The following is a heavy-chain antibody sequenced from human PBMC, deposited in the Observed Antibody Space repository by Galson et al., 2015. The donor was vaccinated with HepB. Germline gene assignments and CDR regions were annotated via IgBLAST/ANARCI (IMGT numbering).Heavy chain of an antibody. V-gene: IGHV3-33*08. D-gene: IGHD3-9*01. CDR3: ARLDTTTHDYDILTGYYTPPVA. CDR1: GFTFSSYG. J-gene: IGHJ4*02. CDR2: IWYDGSNK. Sequence: SLRLSCAASGFTFSSYGMHWVRQAPGKGLEWVAVIWYDGSNKYYADSVKGRFTISRDNSKNTLYLQMNSLRAEDTAVYYCARLDTTTHDYDILTGYYTPPVAWGQGTLVTVSS.